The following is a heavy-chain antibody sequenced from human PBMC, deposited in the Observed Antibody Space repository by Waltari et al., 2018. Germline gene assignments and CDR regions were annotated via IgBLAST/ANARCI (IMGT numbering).Heavy chain of an antibody. CDR2: IYHSGST. Sequence: QLQLQESGSGLVKPSQTLSLTCAVPGGSISSGGYSWRWIRQPPGKGLEWIGYIYHSGSTYYNPSLKSRVTISVDRSKNQFSLKLSSVTAADTAVYYCARDTQYYDILTGYRNYYGMDVWGQGTTVTVSS. V-gene: IGHV4-30-2*01. J-gene: IGHJ6*02. CDR3: ARDTQYYDILTGYRNYYGMDV. D-gene: IGHD3-9*01. CDR1: GGSISSGGYS.